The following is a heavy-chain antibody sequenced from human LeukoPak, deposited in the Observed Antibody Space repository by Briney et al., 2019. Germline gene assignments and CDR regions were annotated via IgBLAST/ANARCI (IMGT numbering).Heavy chain of an antibody. D-gene: IGHD3-3*01. V-gene: IGHV3-30-3*01. CDR1: GFTFSSYA. Sequence: GGSLRLSCAASGFTFSSYAMHWVRQAPGKGLEWVAVISYDGSNKYYADSVKGRFTISRDNSKNTLYLQMNSLRAEDTAVYYCARDQGITIFGVVIIKWVFDYWGQGTLVTVSS. CDR3: ARDQGITIFGVVIIKWVFDY. J-gene: IGHJ4*02. CDR2: ISYDGSNK.